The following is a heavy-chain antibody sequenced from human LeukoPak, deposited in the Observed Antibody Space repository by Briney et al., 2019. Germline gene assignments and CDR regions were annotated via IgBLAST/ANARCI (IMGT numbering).Heavy chain of an antibody. CDR1: GGTFSSYA. V-gene: IGHV1-69*05. CDR3: ARAKEGSGSYNCFDY. CDR2: IIPIFGTA. J-gene: IGHJ4*02. Sequence: ASGKVSCKASGGTFSSYAISWVRQAPGQGREWRGGIIPIFGTANYAQKFQGRVTITTDESTSTAYMELSSLRSEDTAVYYCARAKEGSGSYNCFDYWGQGTLVTVSS. D-gene: IGHD3-10*01.